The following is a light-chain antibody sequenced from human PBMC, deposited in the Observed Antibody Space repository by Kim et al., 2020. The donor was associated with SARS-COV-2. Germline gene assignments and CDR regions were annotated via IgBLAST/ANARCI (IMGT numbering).Light chain of an antibody. CDR3: QQANSFPRT. Sequence: ASVGDRVPITCRARQDISSWLAWYQQKPGKAPKLLIYAASSLQSGVPSRFSGIGSGTDFTLTISSLQPEDFATYYCQQANSFPRTFGQGTKVDIK. J-gene: IGKJ1*01. V-gene: IGKV1-12*01. CDR1: QDISSW. CDR2: AAS.